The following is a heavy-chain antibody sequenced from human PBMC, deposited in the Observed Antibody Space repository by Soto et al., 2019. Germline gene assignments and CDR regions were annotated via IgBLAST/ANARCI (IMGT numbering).Heavy chain of an antibody. CDR3: ATSPDFFWSSANCYSYYFDY. CDR2: ISHDGSDK. CDR1: GFPFGDFG. Sequence: GWSLRLSCAASGFPFGDFGMHWLRQAPGKGLEWVAVISHDGSDKFYADSVKARFTISRDNSKNTLYLQMSGLRGEDTAVYYCATSPDFFWSSANCYSYYFDYWSQGTMVTVSS. J-gene: IGHJ4*02. V-gene: IGHV3-30*03. D-gene: IGHD2-2*02.